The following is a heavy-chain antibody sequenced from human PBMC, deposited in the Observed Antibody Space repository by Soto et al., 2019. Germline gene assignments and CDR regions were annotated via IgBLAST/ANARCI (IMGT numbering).Heavy chain of an antibody. CDR1: GDSISNSRW. Sequence: QVQLQESGPGLVKPSGTLSLTCAVSGDSISNSRWWTWVRQPPGKGLEWIGDIFHSGDTNYNPSLKSRVFISVDKSQNQFSRKVSSVTAADTAVYYCAYGTGWYRHDVWGQGTLVTVSS. CDR3: AYGTGWYRHDV. CDR2: IFHSGDT. J-gene: IGHJ3*01. V-gene: IGHV4-4*02. D-gene: IGHD6-19*01.